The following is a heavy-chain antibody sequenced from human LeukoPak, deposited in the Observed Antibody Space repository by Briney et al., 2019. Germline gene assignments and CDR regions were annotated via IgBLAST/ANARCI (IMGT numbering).Heavy chain of an antibody. CDR1: GFTVSSNY. V-gene: IGHV3-23*01. D-gene: IGHD4-17*01. Sequence: PGGSLRLSCAASGFTVSSNYMSWVRQAPGKGLEWVSAISGSGGSTYYADSVKGRFTISRDNSKNTLYLQMNSLRAEDTAVYYCAKPVHPYGDYSYFDYWGQGTLVTVSS. CDR3: AKPVHPYGDYSYFDY. CDR2: ISGSGGST. J-gene: IGHJ4*02.